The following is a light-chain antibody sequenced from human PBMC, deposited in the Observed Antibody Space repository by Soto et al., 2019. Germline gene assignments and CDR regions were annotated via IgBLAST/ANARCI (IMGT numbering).Light chain of an antibody. CDR1: RSDVGGYKF. Sequence: QSALTQPASVSGSPGQSITISCIGTRSDVGGYKFVSWFQQHPGKAPKLLIYEISSRPSGISNRFSGSKSGNTASLTISGRQAEDEADYYCSSHTSSSALVFGGGTKVTVL. V-gene: IGLV2-14*01. CDR3: SSHTSSSALV. CDR2: EIS. J-gene: IGLJ2*01.